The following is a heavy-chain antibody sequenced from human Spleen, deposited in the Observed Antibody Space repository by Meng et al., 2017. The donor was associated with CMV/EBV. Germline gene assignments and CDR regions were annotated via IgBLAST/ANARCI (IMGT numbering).Heavy chain of an antibody. CDR1: GGFIRSYY. CDR3: AREVIGRFGIWFDP. J-gene: IGHJ5*02. V-gene: IGHV4-4*07. D-gene: IGHD2/OR15-2a*01. Sequence: VHLEAAGAGWVRPAETLSLTCTVSGGFIRSYYGSWIRLPAGKGLKWIGRIYTSGSTNYNPYLKTRVTMSVDTSKNQFSLKLSSVTAADAAVYYCAREVIGRFGIWFDPWGQGTLVTVSS. CDR2: IYTSGST.